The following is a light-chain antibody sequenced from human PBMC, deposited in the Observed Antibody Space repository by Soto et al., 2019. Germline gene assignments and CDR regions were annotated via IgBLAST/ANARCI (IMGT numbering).Light chain of an antibody. J-gene: IGKJ4*01. CDR2: GAS. V-gene: IGKV3-20*01. Sequence: EIVLTQSPGTLSLSPGERATLSCRASQSVSSTYLAWYQHKPGQAPRLLIYGASSRATGIPDRFSGSGSGTDFTLTISRLEPEDFAVYYCQQYNNWPRATFGGGTKVDIK. CDR3: QQYNNWPRAT. CDR1: QSVSSTY.